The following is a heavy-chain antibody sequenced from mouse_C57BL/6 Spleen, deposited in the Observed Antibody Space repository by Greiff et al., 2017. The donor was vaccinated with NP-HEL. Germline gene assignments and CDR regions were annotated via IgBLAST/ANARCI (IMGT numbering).Heavy chain of an antibody. CDR2: IDPENGDT. Sequence: EVQLQQSGAELVRPGASVKLSCTASGFNIKDDYMHWVKQRPEQGLEWIGWIDPENGDTEYASKFQGKATITADTSSNTAYLQLSSLTSEDTAVYDCTTQCYSNYARFAYWGQGTLVTVSA. D-gene: IGHD2-5*01. CDR1: GFNIKDDY. J-gene: IGHJ3*01. CDR3: TTQCYSNYARFAY. V-gene: IGHV14-4*01.